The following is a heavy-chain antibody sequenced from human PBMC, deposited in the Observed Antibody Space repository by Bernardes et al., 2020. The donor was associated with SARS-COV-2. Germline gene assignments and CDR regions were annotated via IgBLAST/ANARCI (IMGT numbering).Heavy chain of an antibody. CDR2: ISYDGNNK. CDR3: AKARGSYWGGFDY. J-gene: IGHJ4*02. V-gene: IGHV3-30-3*01. Sequence: GGSLRLSCAASGFTFNSYAMHWVRQAPGQGLEWVAVISYDGNNKYYADSVRGRFTLSRDNSKNTLYLQMNSLRAEDTAVYYCAKARGSYWGGFDYWGQGTLVTVSS. CDR1: GFTFNSYA. D-gene: IGHD1-26*01.